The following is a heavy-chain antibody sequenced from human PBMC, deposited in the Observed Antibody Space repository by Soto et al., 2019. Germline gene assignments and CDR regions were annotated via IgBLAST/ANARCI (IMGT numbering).Heavy chain of an antibody. Sequence: PGGSLRLSCAASGFTFSSYAMSWVRQAPGKGLEWVSAISGSGGSTYYADSVKGRFTISRDNSKNTLYLQMNSLRAEDTAVYYCAKVAGVLRYFDWYHAFDIWGQGTMVTVS. D-gene: IGHD3-9*01. V-gene: IGHV3-23*01. CDR1: GFTFSSYA. CDR2: ISGSGGST. CDR3: AKVAGVLRYFDWYHAFDI. J-gene: IGHJ3*02.